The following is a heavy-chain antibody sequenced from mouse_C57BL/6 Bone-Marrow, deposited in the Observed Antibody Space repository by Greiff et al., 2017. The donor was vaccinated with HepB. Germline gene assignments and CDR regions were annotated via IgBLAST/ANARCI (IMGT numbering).Heavy chain of an antibody. Sequence: VMLVESGAELVRPGTSVKVSCKASGYAFTNYLIEWVKQRPGQGLEWIGVINPGSGGTNYNEKFKGKATLTADKSSSTAYMQLSSLTSEDSAVYFCARGLVREDWYFDVWGTGTTVTVSS. CDR2: INPGSGGT. V-gene: IGHV1-54*01. J-gene: IGHJ1*03. CDR1: GYAFTNYL. CDR3: ARGLVREDWYFDV. D-gene: IGHD2-14*01.